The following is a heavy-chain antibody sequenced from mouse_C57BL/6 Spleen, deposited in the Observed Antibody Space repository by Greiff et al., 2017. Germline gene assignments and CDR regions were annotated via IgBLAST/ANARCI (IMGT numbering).Heavy chain of an antibody. CDR2: IWSGGST. V-gene: IGHV2-2*01. CDR1: GFSLTSYG. Sequence: QVQLKESGPGLVQPSQSLSITCTVSGFSLTSYGVHWVRQSPGKGLEWLGVIWSGGSTDYNAAFISRLSISKDNSKSQVFFKMNSLQADDTAIYYCARIRGNYVMDAMDYWGQGTSVTVSS. D-gene: IGHD2-1*01. CDR3: ARIRGNYVMDAMDY. J-gene: IGHJ4*01.